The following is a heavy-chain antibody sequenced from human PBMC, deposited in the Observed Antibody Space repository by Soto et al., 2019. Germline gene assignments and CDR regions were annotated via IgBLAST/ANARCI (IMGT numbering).Heavy chain of an antibody. V-gene: IGHV1-24*01. CDR1: GYTLTELS. CDR2: FDPEDGET. D-gene: IGHD3-22*01. CDR3: ATGDPTRSTYSSGRDRYFDY. Sequence: ASVKVSCKVSGYTLTELSMHWVRQAPGKGLEWMGGFDPEDGETIYAQKFQGRVTMTEDTSTDTAYMVLSSLRSEDTAVYYCATGDPTRSTYSSGRDRYFDYWGQGTLVTVSS. J-gene: IGHJ4*02.